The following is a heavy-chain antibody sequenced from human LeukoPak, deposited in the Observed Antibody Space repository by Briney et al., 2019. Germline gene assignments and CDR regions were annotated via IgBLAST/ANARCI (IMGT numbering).Heavy chain of an antibody. CDR3: ARDLIPNYDILTGYYWRVVGNWFDP. CDR2: IYTSGSP. Sequence: TSETLSLTCTVSGVSISSYYWSWIRPPAGKGLERIGRIYTSGSPNYNPSLKTRVTMSGDTSKNLFSLQLSPVTAAATAVYSRARDLIPNYDILTGYYWRVVGNWFDPWGQGTLVTVSS. J-gene: IGHJ5*02. V-gene: IGHV4-4*07. CDR1: GVSISSYY. D-gene: IGHD3-9*01.